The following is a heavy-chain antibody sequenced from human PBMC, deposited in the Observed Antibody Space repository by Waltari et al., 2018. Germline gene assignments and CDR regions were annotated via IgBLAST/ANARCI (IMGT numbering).Heavy chain of an antibody. CDR3: AKTQAFYSGSYDS. J-gene: IGHJ5*01. V-gene: IGHV3-30*18. Sequence: QVQLVESGGGVVQPGRSLRLSCAASGFTFSSYGMHWVRQAPGKGLEWVAVISYDGSTKYYANSVKGRFTISRDNSKNTLDLQMDSLRAEDTAVYYCAKTQAFYSGSYDSWGQGALVTVSS. D-gene: IGHD1-26*01. CDR2: ISYDGSTK. CDR1: GFTFSSYG.